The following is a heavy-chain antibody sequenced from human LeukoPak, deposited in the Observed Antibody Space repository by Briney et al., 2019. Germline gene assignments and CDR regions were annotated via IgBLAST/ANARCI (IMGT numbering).Heavy chain of an antibody. V-gene: IGHV3-9*01. J-gene: IGHJ2*01. CDR1: GFTFSSYA. CDR2: ISWNSGSI. Sequence: SLRLSCAASGFTFSSYAMHWVRQAPGKGLEWVSGISWNSGSIGYADSVKGRFTISRDNDKNYLYLQMNSLRAEDTALYYCAKGNFRPVANVLRYFDWPELDWYFDLWGRGTLVTVSS. CDR3: AKGNFRPVANVLRYFDWPELDWYFDL. D-gene: IGHD3-9*01.